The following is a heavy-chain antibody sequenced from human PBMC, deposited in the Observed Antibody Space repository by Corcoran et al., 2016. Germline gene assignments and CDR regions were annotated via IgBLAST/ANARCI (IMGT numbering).Heavy chain of an antibody. CDR3: ANKAIAARPPMG. Sequence: EVQLVESGGGLVQPGGSLRLSCAASGFTFTNYAMSWVRQTPGKGLEWVSGITSGGSSTYYADSVKGRFTLSRDNSNNMLYLQMNSLRAEDTAIYYCANKAIAARPPMGWGQGTLVTVSS. CDR2: ITSGGSST. D-gene: IGHD6-6*01. V-gene: IGHV3-23*04. J-gene: IGHJ4*02. CDR1: GFTFTNYA.